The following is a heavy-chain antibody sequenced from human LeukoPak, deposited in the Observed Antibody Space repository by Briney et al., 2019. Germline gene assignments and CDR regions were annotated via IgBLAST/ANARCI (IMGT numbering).Heavy chain of an antibody. CDR2: ISYDGSNK. Sequence: PGGSLRPSCAASGFTFSSYGMHWVRQAPGKGLEWVAVISYDGSNKYYADSVKGRFTIYRDNSKNTLSLQLNSLRAEDTAVYYCAKADYYDSSGYPICYWGQGTLVTVSS. D-gene: IGHD3-22*01. J-gene: IGHJ4*02. CDR1: GFTFSSYG. V-gene: IGHV3-30*18. CDR3: AKADYYDSSGYPICY.